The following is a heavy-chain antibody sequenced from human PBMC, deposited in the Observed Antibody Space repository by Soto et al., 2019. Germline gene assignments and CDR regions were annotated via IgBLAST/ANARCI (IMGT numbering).Heavy chain of an antibody. V-gene: IGHV1-69*12. J-gene: IGHJ5*02. CDR2: IIPIFGTA. D-gene: IGHD5-18*01. CDR3: ARDLVDTAMVEGLWFDP. CDR1: GGTFSSYA. Sequence: QVQLVQSGAEVKKPGSSVKVSCKASGGTFSSYAISWVRQAPGQGLERMGGIIPIFGTANYAQKFQGRVTITAXXSXSXVYMELSSLRSEDTAVYYCARDLVDTAMVEGLWFDPWGQGTLVTVSS.